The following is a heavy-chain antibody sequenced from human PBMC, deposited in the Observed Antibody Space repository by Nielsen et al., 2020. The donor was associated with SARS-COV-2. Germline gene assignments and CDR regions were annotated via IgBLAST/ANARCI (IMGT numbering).Heavy chain of an antibody. CDR1: GYTFTCYG. Sequence: ASVKVSCKASGYTFTCYGISWVRQAPGQGLEWMGWISAYNGNTNYAQKLQGRVTMTTDTSTSTAYMELRSLRSDDTAVYYCARDVGYDFWSGYFGRAYNWFDPWGQGTLVTVSS. V-gene: IGHV1-18*04. CDR3: ARDVGYDFWSGYFGRAYNWFDP. J-gene: IGHJ5*02. D-gene: IGHD3-3*01. CDR2: ISAYNGNT.